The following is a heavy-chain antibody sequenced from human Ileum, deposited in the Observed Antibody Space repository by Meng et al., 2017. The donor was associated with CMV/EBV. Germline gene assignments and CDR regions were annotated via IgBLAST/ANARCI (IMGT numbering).Heavy chain of an antibody. CDR3: ARQRGYCSGGSCYHFDY. J-gene: IGHJ4*02. V-gene: IGHV4-30-4*08. CDR2: INYSGST. D-gene: IGHD2-15*01. Sequence: HGRLQGSGPGLVKTSQPLSLTSTVHGGCISSGDYYWSGIRQPPGKGLEWIGYINYSGSTYYNPSLKSRVTISVDTSKNQFSLKLSSVTAADTAVYYCARQRGYCSGGSCYHFDYWGQGTLVTVSS. CDR1: GGCISSGDYY.